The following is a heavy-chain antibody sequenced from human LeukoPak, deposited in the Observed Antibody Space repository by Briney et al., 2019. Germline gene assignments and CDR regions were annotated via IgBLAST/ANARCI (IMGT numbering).Heavy chain of an antibody. J-gene: IGHJ6*03. D-gene: IGHD2-2*01. CDR2: IRYDGSNK. CDR3: AKDGGCSSTSCYGYYYYYYMDV. Sequence: GGSLRLSCAASGFIFTDYGMHWVRQAPGNGLEWGAFIRYDGSNKYYADSVKGRFTISRDNSKNTLYLQMNSLRAEDTAVYYCAKDGGCSSTSCYGYYYYYYMDVWGKGTTVTVSS. V-gene: IGHV3-30*02. CDR1: GFIFTDYG.